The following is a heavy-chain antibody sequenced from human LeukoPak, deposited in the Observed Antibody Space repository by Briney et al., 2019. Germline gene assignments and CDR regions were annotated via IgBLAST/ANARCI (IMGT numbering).Heavy chain of an antibody. D-gene: IGHD3-3*01. J-gene: IGHJ6*02. CDR2: IIPILGIA. CDR1: GGTFSSYA. V-gene: IGHV1-69*04. CDR3: ARETYDFWSGYQNYYYYYGMDV. Sequence: ASVKVSCKASGGTFSSYAIIWVRQAPGQGLEWMGRIIPILGIANYAQKFQGRDTITADKSTSTAYMELSSLRSEDTAVYYCARETYDFWSGYQNYYYYYGMDVWGQGTTVTVSS.